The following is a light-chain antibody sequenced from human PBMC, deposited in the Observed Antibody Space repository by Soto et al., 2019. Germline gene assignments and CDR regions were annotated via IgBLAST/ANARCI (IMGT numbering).Light chain of an antibody. CDR1: QSVNKY. V-gene: IGKV1-39*01. CDR2: AAS. CDR3: QQSFSTPLS. J-gene: IGKJ4*01. Sequence: DIQMTQSPSSLSASVGDRVTISCRASQSVNKYLNWYQQKPGNVPTLLIYAASTLQGGVPSRFNGSGFGTDFTVTISNLQPEDFATYYSQQSFSTPLSFGGG.